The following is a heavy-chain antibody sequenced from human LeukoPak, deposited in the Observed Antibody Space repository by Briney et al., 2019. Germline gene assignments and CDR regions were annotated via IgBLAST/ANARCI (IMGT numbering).Heavy chain of an antibody. D-gene: IGHD7-27*01. Sequence: ASVKVSCKASGYTITGYYMHWVRQATGQGLEWMGWMNPNSGNTGYAQKFQGRVSLTRDTSISTAYMELSSLRSEDTAVYYCAKNPALTGEFDSWGQGTLVTVSS. CDR2: MNPNSGNT. V-gene: IGHV1-8*03. J-gene: IGHJ4*02. CDR3: AKNPALTGEFDS. CDR1: GYTITGYY.